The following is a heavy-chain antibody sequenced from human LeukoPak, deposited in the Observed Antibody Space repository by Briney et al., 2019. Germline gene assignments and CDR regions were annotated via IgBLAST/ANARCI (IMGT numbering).Heavy chain of an antibody. D-gene: IGHD6-6*01. Sequence: GGSLRLSCAASGFTFDDYAMHWVRQAPGKGLEWVSGISWNSGSIGYADSVKGRFTISRDNAKNSLYLQMNSLRAEDTAVYYCARAGGSSSRPADSWGQGTLVTVSS. V-gene: IGHV3-9*01. CDR1: GFTFDDYA. CDR3: ARAGGSSSRPADS. J-gene: IGHJ5*01. CDR2: ISWNSGSI.